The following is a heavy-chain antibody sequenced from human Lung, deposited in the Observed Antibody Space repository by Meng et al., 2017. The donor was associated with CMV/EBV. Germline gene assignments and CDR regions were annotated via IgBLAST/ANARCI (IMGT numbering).Heavy chain of an antibody. V-gene: IGHV4-59*01. J-gene: IGHJ6*02. D-gene: IGHD3-10*01. CDR2: IYRSGTT. CDR1: IDSHRSDY. CDR3: ARATTLVRGYVVPYYYVMDA. Sequence: SXTLSLXCTVSIDSHRSDYWSWVRLPPGKGLEWIAYIYRSGTTNYNPSLKSRVSISLDRSNNRLSLELESVTAADTAIYYCARATTLVRGYVVPYYYVMDAWXPGNXVNGAS.